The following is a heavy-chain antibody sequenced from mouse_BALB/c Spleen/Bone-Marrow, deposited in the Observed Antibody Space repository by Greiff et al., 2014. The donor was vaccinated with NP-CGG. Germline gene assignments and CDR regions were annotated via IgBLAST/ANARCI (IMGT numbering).Heavy chain of an antibody. D-gene: IGHD1-1*01. CDR3: AREGTYYAYFDY. CDR1: GYTFTTYT. Sequence: VQLQQSAAELARPGASVKMSCRASGYTFTTYTIQWVKQRPGQGLEWIGYINPSRGHTEYNQKFKDKTTLTADKSSSTAYMQLSSLTSEDSAVYYCAREGTYYAYFDYWGQGTTLTVSS. V-gene: IGHV1-4*02. CDR2: INPSRGHT. J-gene: IGHJ2*01.